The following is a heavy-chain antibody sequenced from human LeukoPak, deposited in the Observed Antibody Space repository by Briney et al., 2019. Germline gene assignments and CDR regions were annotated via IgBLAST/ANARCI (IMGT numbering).Heavy chain of an antibody. D-gene: IGHD3-10*01. CDR2: ISVYNGYT. CDR3: ARNLSAAGGVDP. Sequence: GASVKVSXKASGYTFTSYGISWVRQAPGQGLEWMGWISVYNGYTHYAQKVRDRVTMTTDTSTNTAYMELRSLRTDDTAVYYCARNLSAAGGVDPWGQGTLVTVSS. J-gene: IGHJ5*02. CDR1: GYTFTSYG. V-gene: IGHV1-18*01.